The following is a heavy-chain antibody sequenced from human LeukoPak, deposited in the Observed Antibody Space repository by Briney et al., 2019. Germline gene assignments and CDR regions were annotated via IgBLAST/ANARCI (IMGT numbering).Heavy chain of an antibody. CDR2: ISSSSSYI. CDR1: GFRFSSYE. Sequence: PGGSRRLSCAASGFRFSSYEMNWVRQAPGKGLEWVSSISSSSSYIYYADSVKGRFTISRDNAKNSLYLQMNSLRAEDTAVYYCARVNFYDSSGYYVYYFDYWGQGTLVTVSS. J-gene: IGHJ4*02. CDR3: ARVNFYDSSGYYVYYFDY. D-gene: IGHD3-22*01. V-gene: IGHV3-21*01.